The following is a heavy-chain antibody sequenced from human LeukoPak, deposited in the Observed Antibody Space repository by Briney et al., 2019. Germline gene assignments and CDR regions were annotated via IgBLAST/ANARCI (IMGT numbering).Heavy chain of an antibody. D-gene: IGHD2-21*02. CDR3: AGGWVTGLFDY. J-gene: IGHJ4*02. CDR2: IYYSGST. Sequence: PSETLSLICTVSGGSVRSSNYYWGWIRQPPGKGLEWIGYIYYSGSTYYNPSLKSRVTISVDTSKNQFSLKLSSVTAADTAVYYCAGGWVTGLFDYWGQGTLVTVSS. CDR1: GGSVRSSNYY. V-gene: IGHV4-30-4*08.